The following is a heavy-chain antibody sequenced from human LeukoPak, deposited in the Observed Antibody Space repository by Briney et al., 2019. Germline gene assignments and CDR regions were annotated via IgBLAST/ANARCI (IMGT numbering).Heavy chain of an antibody. J-gene: IGHJ4*02. Sequence: PSETLSLTCAVYGGSFSGYYWSWIRQPPGKGLEWIGEINHSGSTNYNPSLKSRVTISVDTSKNQFSLKLSSVTAADTAVYYCATLPRYDSSGYYYARPFDYWGQATLVTVSS. CDR1: GGSFSGYY. D-gene: IGHD3-22*01. CDR3: ATLPRYDSSGYYYARPFDY. CDR2: INHSGST. V-gene: IGHV4-34*01.